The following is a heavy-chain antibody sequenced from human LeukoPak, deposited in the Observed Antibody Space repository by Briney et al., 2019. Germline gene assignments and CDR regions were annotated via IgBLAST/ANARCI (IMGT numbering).Heavy chain of an antibody. CDR3: ARGHNWNDEGRYAFDS. J-gene: IGHJ3*02. Sequence: ASVKVSCKASGYTFTGYYMNWVRQAPGQGLEWMGWINPNSGGTNYAQKFQGRVTRTRDTSISTAYMELSRLRSEDTTVYYCARGHNWNDEGRYAFDSSGQGTMVTVSS. CDR1: GYTFTGYY. CDR2: INPNSGGT. V-gene: IGHV1-2*02. D-gene: IGHD1-1*01.